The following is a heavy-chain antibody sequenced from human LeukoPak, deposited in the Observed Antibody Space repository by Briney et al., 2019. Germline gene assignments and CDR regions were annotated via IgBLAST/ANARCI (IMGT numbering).Heavy chain of an antibody. J-gene: IGHJ6*03. CDR2: INHSGST. CDR3: ARVFDSGSQAYFYYMDV. CDR1: GGSFSGYY. V-gene: IGHV4-34*01. Sequence: SETLSLTCAVYGGSFSGYYWSWIRQPPGKGLEWIGEINHSGSTNYNPSLKSRVTISVDTSKNQFSPKLSSVTAADTAVYYCARVFDSGSQAYFYYMDVWGKGTTVTIFS. D-gene: IGHD3-10*01.